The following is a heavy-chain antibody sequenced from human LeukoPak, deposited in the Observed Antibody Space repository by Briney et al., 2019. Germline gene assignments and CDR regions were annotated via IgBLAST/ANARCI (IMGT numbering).Heavy chain of an antibody. D-gene: IGHD3-9*01. Sequence: PGGSLRLSCAAAGSTFDDYTMHWVRQAPGKGLEWVSLISRDGGSTYYADSVKGRFTISRDNSKNSLYLQMNSLRTEDTALYYCAKPRYYDILTGYYDYWGQGTLVTVSS. CDR1: GSTFDDYT. J-gene: IGHJ4*02. CDR3: AKPRYYDILTGYYDY. CDR2: ISRDGGST. V-gene: IGHV3-43*01.